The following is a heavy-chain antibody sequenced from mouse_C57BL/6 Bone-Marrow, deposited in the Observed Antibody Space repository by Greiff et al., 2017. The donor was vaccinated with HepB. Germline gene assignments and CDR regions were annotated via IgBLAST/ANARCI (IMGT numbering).Heavy chain of an antibody. CDR3: ARGVLPAY. Sequence: EVQLQQSGAELVRPGSSVKMSCKTSGYTFTSYGINWVKQRPGQGLEWIGYIYLGNGYTEYNEKFKGKATLTSDTSSSTAYMQLSSLTSEDSAIYFCARGVLPAYWGQGTLVTVSA. CDR1: GYTFTSYG. CDR2: IYLGNGYT. V-gene: IGHV1-58*01. J-gene: IGHJ3*01. D-gene: IGHD2-14*01.